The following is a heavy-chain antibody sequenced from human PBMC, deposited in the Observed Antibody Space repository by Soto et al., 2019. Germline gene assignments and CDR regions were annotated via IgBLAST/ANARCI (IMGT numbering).Heavy chain of an antibody. CDR2: ISGSGGST. CDR1: GFTFSSYA. V-gene: IGHV3-23*01. Sequence: GGSLRLSCAASGFTFSSYAMSWVRQVPGKGLEWVSSISGSGGSTYYADSVKGRFNISRDNSKNTLYLQMNTLRAEDTAIYYCVLSRSYNRYYFHYWGLGSLVTVSS. D-gene: IGHD1-26*01. J-gene: IGHJ4*02. CDR3: VLSRSYNRYYFHY.